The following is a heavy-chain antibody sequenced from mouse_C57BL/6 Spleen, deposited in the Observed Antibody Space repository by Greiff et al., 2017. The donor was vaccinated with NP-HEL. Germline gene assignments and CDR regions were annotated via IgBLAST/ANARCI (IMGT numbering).Heavy chain of an antibody. CDR3: ASGDGYYAYAMDY. D-gene: IGHD2-3*01. J-gene: IGHJ4*01. V-gene: IGHV1-19*01. Sequence: EVKLVESGPVLVKPGASVKMSCKASGYTFTDYYMNWVKQSHGKSLEWIGVINPYNGGTSYNQKFKGKATLTVDKSSSTAYMELNSLTSEDSAVYYCASGDGYYAYAMDYWGQGTSVTVSS. CDR1: GYTFTDYY. CDR2: INPYNGGT.